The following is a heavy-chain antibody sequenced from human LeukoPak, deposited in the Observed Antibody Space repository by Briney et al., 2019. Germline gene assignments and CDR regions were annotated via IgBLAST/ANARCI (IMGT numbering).Heavy chain of an antibody. Sequence: WVRQPPGKGLEWIGSIYYSGSTYYNPSLKSRVTISVDTSKNQFSLKLSSVTAADTAVYYCARHDDEYYYGSGSLIDYWGQGTLVTVSS. V-gene: IGHV4-39*01. CDR3: ARHDDEYYYGSGSLIDY. CDR2: IYYSGST. J-gene: IGHJ4*02. D-gene: IGHD3-10*01.